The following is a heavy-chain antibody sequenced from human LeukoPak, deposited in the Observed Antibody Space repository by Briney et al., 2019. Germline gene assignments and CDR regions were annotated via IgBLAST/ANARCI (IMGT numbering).Heavy chain of an antibody. V-gene: IGHV3-23*01. J-gene: IGHJ4*02. CDR1: GFTFSSYA. Sequence: PGGSLRLPCAASGFTFSSYAMRWVRQAPGRGLEGVSAISGSGGSTYYADSVKGRFTISRDNSKNTLYLQMNSLRAEDTAVYYCAKAPGRGTFHFDYWGQGTLVTVSS. CDR3: AKAPGRGTFHFDY. CDR2: ISGSGGST. D-gene: IGHD1-1*01.